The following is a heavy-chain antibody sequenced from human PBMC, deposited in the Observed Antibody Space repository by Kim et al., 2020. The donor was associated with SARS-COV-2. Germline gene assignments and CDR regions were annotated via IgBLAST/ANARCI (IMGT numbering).Heavy chain of an antibody. CDR3: ARSAGTNDYYFDY. D-gene: IGHD3-10*01. CDR2: IYLGDSDT. CDR1: GYNFPSFW. Sequence: GESLKISCKGSGYNFPSFWIGWVRQMPGKGLEWMGIIYLGDSDTRYSPSFQGQVTISADKSTTTAYLQWSSLKASDTAMYYCARSAGTNDYYFDYWGQGTLVTVSS. J-gene: IGHJ4*02. V-gene: IGHV5-51*01.